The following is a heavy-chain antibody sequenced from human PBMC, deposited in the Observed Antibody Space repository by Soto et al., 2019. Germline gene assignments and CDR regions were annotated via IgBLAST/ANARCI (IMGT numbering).Heavy chain of an antibody. CDR1: GFTFDDYA. CDR3: AKGGQLLTEGGGY. Sequence: EVQLVESGGGLVQPGRSLRLSCAASGFTFDDYAMHWVRQAPGKGLEWVSGISWNSGSIGYADSVKGRFTISRDNAKNSRYLQMNRRRAEDTALYYCAKGGQLLTEGGGYWGQGTLVTVSS. J-gene: IGHJ4*02. V-gene: IGHV3-9*01. D-gene: IGHD2-2*01. CDR2: ISWNSGSI.